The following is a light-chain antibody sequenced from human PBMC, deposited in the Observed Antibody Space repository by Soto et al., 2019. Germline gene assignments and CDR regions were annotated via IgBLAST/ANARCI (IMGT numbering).Light chain of an antibody. CDR1: QNIYTY. J-gene: IGKJ2*01. V-gene: IGKV1-39*01. Sequence: DIQMTQSPSSLSASVGDRVTVTCRASQNIYTYLNWYQQKPGKDPKLIIYGAPSLQSGVPLSFSGGGYRTDFTLPISSLQSEEFATYYCQQSYRSPYTFGQGTKLEIK. CDR3: QQSYRSPYT. CDR2: GAP.